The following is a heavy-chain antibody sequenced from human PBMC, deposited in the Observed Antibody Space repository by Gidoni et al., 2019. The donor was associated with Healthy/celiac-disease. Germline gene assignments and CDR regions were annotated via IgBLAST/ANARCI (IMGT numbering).Heavy chain of an antibody. J-gene: IGHJ4*02. V-gene: IGHV3-9*01. CDR1: GFTFDDSA. CDR3: AKDLYDSSGSLFDY. CDR2: ISWNSGSI. D-gene: IGHD3-22*01. Sequence: EVQLVESGGGLVQPGRSLRLSCAASGFTFDDSAMHWVRQAPGKGLEWVSGISWNSGSIGYADSVKGRFTISRDNAKNSLYLQMNSLRAEDTALYYCAKDLYDSSGSLFDYWGQGTLVTVSS.